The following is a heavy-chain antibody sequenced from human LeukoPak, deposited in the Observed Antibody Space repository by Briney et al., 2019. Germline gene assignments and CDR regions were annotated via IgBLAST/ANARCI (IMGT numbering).Heavy chain of an antibody. CDR1: GGSFSGYY. CDR3: ARARIAGARATSGRFSFNWFDP. Sequence: ETLSLTCAVYGGSFSGYYWSWIRQPPGKGLEWIGEINHSGSTNYNPSLKSRVTISVDTSKNQFSLKLSSVTAAGTAVYYCARARIAGARATSGRFSFNWFDPWGQGTLVTVSS. D-gene: IGHD1-26*01. J-gene: IGHJ5*02. V-gene: IGHV4-34*01. CDR2: INHSGST.